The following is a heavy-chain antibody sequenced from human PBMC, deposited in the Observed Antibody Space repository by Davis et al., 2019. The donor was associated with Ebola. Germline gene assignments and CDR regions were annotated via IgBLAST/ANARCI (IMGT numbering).Heavy chain of an antibody. Sequence: GESLKISCAASGFTFSSYAMSWVRQAPGKGLEWVSAISGSGGSTYYADSVKGRFTISRDNSKNTLYLQMNSLRAEDTAVYYCAKDLTWYDSSGAFDYWGQGTLVTVSS. J-gene: IGHJ4*02. D-gene: IGHD3-22*01. V-gene: IGHV3-23*01. CDR1: GFTFSSYA. CDR2: ISGSGGST. CDR3: AKDLTWYDSSGAFDY.